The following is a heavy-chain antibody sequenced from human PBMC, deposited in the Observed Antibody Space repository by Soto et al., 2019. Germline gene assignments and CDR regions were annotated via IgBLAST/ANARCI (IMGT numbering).Heavy chain of an antibody. Sequence: LSLSCAASGFTFSSYGMHWVRQAPGKGLEWVAVIWYDGSNKYYADSVKGRFTISRDNSKNTLYLQMNSLRAEDTAVYYCARDGDSSGDFDYWGQGTLVTVSS. CDR3: ARDGDSSGDFDY. V-gene: IGHV3-33*01. D-gene: IGHD3-22*01. J-gene: IGHJ4*02. CDR1: GFTFSSYG. CDR2: IWYDGSNK.